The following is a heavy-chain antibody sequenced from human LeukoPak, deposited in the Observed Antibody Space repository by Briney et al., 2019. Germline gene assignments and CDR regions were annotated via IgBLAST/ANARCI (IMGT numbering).Heavy chain of an antibody. D-gene: IGHD3-22*01. CDR2: FDPEDGET. J-gene: IGHJ1*01. Sequence: ASVKVSCKVSGYTLTELSIHWVRQAPGKGLEWMGGFDPEDGETIYAQRFQGRVTMTEDTSTDTAYMELSSLRSEDAAVYYCATVSYYYDSSGYQGYFQHWGQGALVTVSS. CDR1: GYTLTELS. V-gene: IGHV1-24*01. CDR3: ATVSYYYDSSGYQGYFQH.